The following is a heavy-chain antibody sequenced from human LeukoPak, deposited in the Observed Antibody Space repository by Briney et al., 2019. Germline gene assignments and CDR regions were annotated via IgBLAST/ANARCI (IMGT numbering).Heavy chain of an antibody. CDR2: ISSSSSYI. D-gene: IGHD4-17*01. CDR3: GGDNSTDYGFDY. J-gene: IGHJ4*02. Sequence: GGSLRLSCAASGFTFSSYSMNWVRQAPGKGLEWVSSISSSSSYIYYADSVKGRFTISRDNAKNSLYLQMNSLRAEDTAVYYCGGDNSTDYGFDYWGQGTLVTVSS. CDR1: GFTFSSYS. V-gene: IGHV3-21*01.